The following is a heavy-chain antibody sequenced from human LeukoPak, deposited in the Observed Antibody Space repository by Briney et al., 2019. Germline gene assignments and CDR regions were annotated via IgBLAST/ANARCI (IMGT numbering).Heavy chain of an antibody. J-gene: IGHJ4*02. Sequence: PGGSLRLSRAASGLTFSSYTMSWVRQAPGQGLEWVSAISVSGGSTYYADSVKGRFTISRDNSKNTLYLQMNSLRAEDTAVYYCARLADFWSGYSFFDYWGQGTLVTVSS. CDR1: GLTFSSYT. D-gene: IGHD3-3*01. CDR3: ARLADFWSGYSFFDY. CDR2: ISVSGGST. V-gene: IGHV3-23*01.